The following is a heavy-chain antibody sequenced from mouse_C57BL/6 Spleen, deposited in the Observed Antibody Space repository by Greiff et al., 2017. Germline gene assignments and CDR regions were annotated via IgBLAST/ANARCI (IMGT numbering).Heavy chain of an antibody. Sequence: EVMLVESGGDLVKPGGSLKLSCAASGFTFSSYGMSWVRQTPDKRLEWVATISSGGSYTYYPDSVKGRVTISRDNAKNTLYLQMSSLKSEDTAMYYCARHTGTGAMDYWGQGTSVTVSS. V-gene: IGHV5-6*01. CDR1: GFTFSSYG. CDR3: ARHTGTGAMDY. CDR2: ISSGGSYT. D-gene: IGHD4-1*01. J-gene: IGHJ4*01.